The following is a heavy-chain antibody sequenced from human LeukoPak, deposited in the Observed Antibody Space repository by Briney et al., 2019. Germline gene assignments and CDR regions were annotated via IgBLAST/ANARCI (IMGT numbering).Heavy chain of an antibody. CDR3: ARLGTTVVIPFDY. D-gene: IGHD4-23*01. CDR1: GYSFTSYW. CDR2: IYPGDSDT. V-gene: IGHV5-51*01. Sequence: GESLKISCKGSGYSFTSYWIGWVRQMPGKGLEWMGIIYPGDSDTRYSPSFQGQVTISADKSISTAYLQRSSLKASDTAMYYCARLGTTVVIPFDYWGQGTLVTVSS. J-gene: IGHJ4*02.